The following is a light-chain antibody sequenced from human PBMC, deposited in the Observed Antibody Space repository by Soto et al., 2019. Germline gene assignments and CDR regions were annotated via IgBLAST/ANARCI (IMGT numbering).Light chain of an antibody. Sequence: DIQMTQSPSTLSASVVDRVTITCRASQSISSWLAWYQQKPGKAPKLLIYKASSLESGVPSRFSGSGSGTEFTLTISSLQPDDFATYYCQQYLGTFGQGTKVDIK. CDR3: QQYLGT. V-gene: IGKV1-5*03. CDR1: QSISSW. J-gene: IGKJ1*01. CDR2: KAS.